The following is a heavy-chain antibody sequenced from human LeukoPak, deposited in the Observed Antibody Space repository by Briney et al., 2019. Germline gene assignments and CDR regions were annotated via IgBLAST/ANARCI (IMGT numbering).Heavy chain of an antibody. J-gene: IGHJ4*02. V-gene: IGHV4-34*01. CDR1: GFTFSTYA. CDR2: INHSGST. Sequence: GSLRLSCAAPGFTFSTYAMSWIRQPPGKGLEWIGEINHSGSTNYNPSLKSRVTISVDTSKNQFSLKLSSVTAADTAVYYCASGGHWGQGTLVTVSS. CDR3: ASGGH.